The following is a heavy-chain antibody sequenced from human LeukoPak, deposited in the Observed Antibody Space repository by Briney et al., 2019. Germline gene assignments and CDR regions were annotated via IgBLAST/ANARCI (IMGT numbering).Heavy chain of an antibody. CDR1: GYSFTSYW. J-gene: IGHJ4*02. CDR2: IYPGDSDT. CDR3: ARHTKYSTSSRVFDY. D-gene: IGHD6-6*01. Sequence: GESLKISCKGSGYSFTSYWIGWVRQMPGKGLEWMGIIYPGDSDTRYSPSFQGQVTITADKSISTAYLQWSSLKASDTAKYYCARHTKYSTSSRVFDYWGQGTLVTVSS. V-gene: IGHV5-51*01.